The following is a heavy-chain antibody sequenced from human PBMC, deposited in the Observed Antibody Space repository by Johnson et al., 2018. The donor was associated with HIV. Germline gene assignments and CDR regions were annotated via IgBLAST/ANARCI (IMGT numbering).Heavy chain of an antibody. CDR2: IKCDGSEK. CDR3: ARSVNAGRPFDI. V-gene: IGHV3-52*01. J-gene: IGHJ3*02. D-gene: IGHD2-8*01. CDR1: GFTFSSSW. Sequence: VQLVESGGGVVQPGGSLRLSCAASGFTFSSSWMHWVCQAPEKGLEWVADIKCDGSEKYYVDSVKGRFTVSRDNAKNSLYLQMNSLRAEDTAVYYCARSVNAGRPFDIWGQGTLVTVSS.